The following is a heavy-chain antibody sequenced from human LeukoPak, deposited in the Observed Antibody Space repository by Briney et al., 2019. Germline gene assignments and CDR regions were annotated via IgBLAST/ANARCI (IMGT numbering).Heavy chain of an antibody. CDR3: AKEGAYPIITYDS. D-gene: IGHD3-10*01. CDR1: GFTFSSYW. Sequence: GGSLRLSCAASGFTFSSYWMNWVRQAPGKGLEGVANIKRDGNEKNYVDSVKGRFSISRDNAKNSLYLQMDSLRAEDTAVYYCAKEGAYPIITYDSGGQGALVTVSS. J-gene: IGHJ5*01. V-gene: IGHV3-7*01. CDR2: IKRDGNEK.